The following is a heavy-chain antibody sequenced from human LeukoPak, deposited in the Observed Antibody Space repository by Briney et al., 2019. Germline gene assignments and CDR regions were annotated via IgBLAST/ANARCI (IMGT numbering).Heavy chain of an antibody. D-gene: IGHD3-22*01. V-gene: IGHV1-46*01. CDR1: GYTFTSYY. Sequence: ASVKVSCKASGYTFTSYYMHWVRQAPGQGLEWMGIINPSGGSTSYAQKFQGRVTMTRDMSTSTVYMEVSSLRSEDTAVYYCASSRFSDSSGYRAGAFDIWGQGTMVTVSS. CDR2: INPSGGST. J-gene: IGHJ3*02. CDR3: ASSRFSDSSGYRAGAFDI.